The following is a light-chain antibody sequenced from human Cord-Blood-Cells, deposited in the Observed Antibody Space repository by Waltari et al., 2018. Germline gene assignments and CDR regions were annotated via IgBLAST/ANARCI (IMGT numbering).Light chain of an antibody. Sequence: DIKMTQSPSSLSASVGDRVTITCQASQDISNYLNWYQQKPGKAPKLLIYEASNLETGVPSRVSGSGSGTDFTFTISSLQPEDIATYYCQQYDNLPLTFGGGTKVEIK. CDR3: QQYDNLPLT. CDR1: QDISNY. CDR2: EAS. V-gene: IGKV1-33*01. J-gene: IGKJ4*01.